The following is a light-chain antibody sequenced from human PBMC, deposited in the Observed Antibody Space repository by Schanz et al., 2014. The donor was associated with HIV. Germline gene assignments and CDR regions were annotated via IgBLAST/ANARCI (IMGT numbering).Light chain of an antibody. CDR3: QQYGSSST. Sequence: EIVLTQSPATLSVSPGESATLSCRASQSVDSDLAWYQQKAGQAPRLLIYGASSRATGIPDRFSGSGSGTDFTLSVSRLEPEDFAVYYCQQYGSSSTFGGGTKVEIK. CDR1: QSVDSD. CDR2: GAS. V-gene: IGKV3-20*01. J-gene: IGKJ4*01.